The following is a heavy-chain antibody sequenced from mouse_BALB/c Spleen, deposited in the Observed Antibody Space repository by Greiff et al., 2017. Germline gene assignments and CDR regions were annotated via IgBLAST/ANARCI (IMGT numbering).Heavy chain of an antibody. D-gene: IGHD1-1*01. V-gene: IGHV5-9-3*01. CDR3: ARQTADYGSSLYAMDY. J-gene: IGHJ4*01. CDR1: GFTFSSYA. Sequence: EVNVVESGGGLVKPGGSLKLSCAASGFTFSSYAMSWVRQTPEKRLEWVATISSGGSYTYYPDSVKGRFTISRDNAKNTLYLQMSSLRSEDTAMYYCARQTADYGSSLYAMDYWGQGTSVTVSS. CDR2: ISSGGSYT.